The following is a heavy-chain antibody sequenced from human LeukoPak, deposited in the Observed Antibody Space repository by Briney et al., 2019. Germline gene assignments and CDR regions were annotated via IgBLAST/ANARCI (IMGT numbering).Heavy chain of an antibody. J-gene: IGHJ4*02. V-gene: IGHV1-69*04. Sequence: SVKVSCKASGGTFSSYAISWVRQAPGQGLEWMGRIIPILGIANYAQKFQDRVTMTTDTSTSTAYMELKSLRSDDTAVYYCARDRSSSWYYFESWGQGTLVTVSS. CDR2: IIPILGIA. CDR1: GGTFSSYA. D-gene: IGHD6-13*01. CDR3: ARDRSSSWYYFES.